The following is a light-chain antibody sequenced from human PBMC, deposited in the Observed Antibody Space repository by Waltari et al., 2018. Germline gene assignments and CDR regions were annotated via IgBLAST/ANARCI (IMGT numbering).Light chain of an antibody. Sequence: QSALTQPASVSGSPGQSITISCTGTSSDVGNYNLVSWYQKHPGKAPKLMIYEVNKRPSGDSNRFAGAKSGNTASLTISGLQAEDEADYYCSSYAGSNTYMIFGGGTKLTVL. J-gene: IGLJ2*01. CDR3: SSYAGSNTYMI. V-gene: IGLV2-23*02. CDR2: EVN. CDR1: SSDVGNYNL.